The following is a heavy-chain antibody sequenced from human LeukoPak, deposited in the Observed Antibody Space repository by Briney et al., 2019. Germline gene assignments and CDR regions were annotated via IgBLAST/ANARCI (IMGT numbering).Heavy chain of an antibody. J-gene: IGHJ4*02. CDR1: GYTFTGYY. D-gene: IGHD3-22*01. Sequence: ASVKVSCKASGYTFTGYYMHWVRQAPGQGLEWMGWINPNSGNTGYAQKFQGRVTITRNTSISTAYMELSSLRSEDTAVYYCASGVYDSSGYYYYFDYWGQGTLVTVSS. CDR2: INPNSGNT. V-gene: IGHV1-8*03. CDR3: ASGVYDSSGYYYYFDY.